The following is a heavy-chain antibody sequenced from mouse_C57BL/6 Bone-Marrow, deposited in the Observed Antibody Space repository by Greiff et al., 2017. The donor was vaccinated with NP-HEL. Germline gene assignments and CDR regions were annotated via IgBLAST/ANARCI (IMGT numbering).Heavy chain of an antibody. CDR2: IDPETGGT. J-gene: IGHJ3*01. CDR1: GYTFTDYE. D-gene: IGHD1-1*01. Sequence: VKLQQSGAELVRPGASVTLSCKASGYTFTDYEMHWVKQTPVHGLEWIGAIDPETGGTAYNQKFKGKAILTADKSSSTAYMELRSLTSEDSAVYYCTRDYGSNPGAYWGQGTLVTVSA. V-gene: IGHV1-15*01. CDR3: TRDYGSNPGAY.